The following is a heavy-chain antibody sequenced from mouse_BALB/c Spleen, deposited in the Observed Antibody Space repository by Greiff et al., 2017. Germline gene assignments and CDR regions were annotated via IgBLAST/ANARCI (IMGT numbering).Heavy chain of an antibody. D-gene: IGHD1-1*01. Sequence: QVQLKQSGPGLVQPSQSLSLTCTVSGFSLTSYGVSWVRQSPGKGLEWLGVIWSGGSTDYNAAFISRLSISKDNSKSQVFFKMNILQANDTAIYCGARNNYGSSYSFAYWGQGTRVTVSA. J-gene: IGHJ3*01. CDR3: ARNNYGSSYSFAY. CDR2: IWSGGST. CDR1: GFSLTSYG. V-gene: IGHV2-2*02.